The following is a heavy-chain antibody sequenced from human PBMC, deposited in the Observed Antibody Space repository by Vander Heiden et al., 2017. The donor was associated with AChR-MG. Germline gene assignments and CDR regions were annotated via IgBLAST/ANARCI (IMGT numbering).Heavy chain of an antibody. D-gene: IGHD3-10*01. J-gene: IGHJ4*02. V-gene: IGHV3-23*01. Sequence: EVQLLDSGGGLVPPGGSLKLSCAASDFPFRNYAMTWLSHAHGTGLDWVSAISGSGVSTYYADSVKGRFTISRDNSKNTLYLQMNSLRAEDTAVYYCAKSPSGVPLAPFDYWGQGTLVTVSS. CDR1: DFPFRNYA. CDR3: AKSPSGVPLAPFDY. CDR2: ISGSGVST.